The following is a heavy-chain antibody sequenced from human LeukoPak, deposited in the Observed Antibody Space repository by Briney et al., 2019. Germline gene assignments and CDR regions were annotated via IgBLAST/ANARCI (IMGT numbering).Heavy chain of an antibody. CDR2: LYYSGST. CDR3: ARAPRTISAYYL. Sequence: ASETLSLTCTVSGGSISSSSYYWSWFRQPPGKGLEWIGYLYYSGSTNYNPSLKSRVTISVDTSKNQFSLKLSSVTAADTAVYYCARAPRTISAYYLWGQGTLVTVSS. V-gene: IGHV4-61*01. J-gene: IGHJ4*02. D-gene: IGHD3-22*01. CDR1: GGSISSSSYY.